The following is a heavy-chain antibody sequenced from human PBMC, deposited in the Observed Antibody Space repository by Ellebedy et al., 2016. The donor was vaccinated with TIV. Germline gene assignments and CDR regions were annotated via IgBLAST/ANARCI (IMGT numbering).Heavy chain of an antibody. D-gene: IGHD3-22*01. V-gene: IGHV1-18*04. J-gene: IGHJ4*02. CDR3: AREQSYYYDSSGYSGRGRLDY. Sequence: ASVKVSXKASGYTFTSYGISWVRQAPGQGLEWMGWISAYNGNTNYAQKLQGRVTMTTDTSTSTAYMELRSLRSDDTAVYYCAREQSYYYDSSGYSGRGRLDYWGQGTLVTVSS. CDR1: GYTFTSYG. CDR2: ISAYNGNT.